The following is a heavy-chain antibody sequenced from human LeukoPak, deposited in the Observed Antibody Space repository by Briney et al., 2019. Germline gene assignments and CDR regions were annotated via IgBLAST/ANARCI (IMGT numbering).Heavy chain of an antibody. D-gene: IGHD1-14*01. V-gene: IGHV5-51*01. CDR2: IYPGDSDT. CDR3: ARRTTGGVFDY. CDR1: GYSLTSYW. Sequence: GESLKISCKGSGYSLTSYWIGWVRQVPGKGLEWMGIIYPGDSDTRYSPSFQGQVTMSADKSISTAYLQWSSLGASDTAIYYCARRTTGGVFDYWGQGTLVTVSS. J-gene: IGHJ4*02.